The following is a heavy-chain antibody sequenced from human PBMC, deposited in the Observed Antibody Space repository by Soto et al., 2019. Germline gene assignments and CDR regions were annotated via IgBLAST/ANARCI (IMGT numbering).Heavy chain of an antibody. V-gene: IGHV1-46*03. Sequence: ASVNLSCRAPGHTFTSYSVHSVGQAPGKGLEWMAIISPSGGSTSYAQKFQGRVTMTRDTSTSTVYLELSSLRSEDTAVYYCAREYDIMTGSPPGYFDYWGQGSLVTVSS. CDR2: ISPSGGST. CDR1: GHTFTSYS. D-gene: IGHD3-9*01. CDR3: AREYDIMTGSPPGYFDY. J-gene: IGHJ4*02.